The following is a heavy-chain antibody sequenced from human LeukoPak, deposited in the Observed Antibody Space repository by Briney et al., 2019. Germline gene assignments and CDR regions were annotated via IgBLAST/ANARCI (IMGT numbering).Heavy chain of an antibody. CDR1: GFTFSSYG. J-gene: IGHJ4*02. D-gene: IGHD3-9*01. CDR2: ISYDGSNK. CDR3: AKDYDILTGYYRAFDY. Sequence: GRSLRLSCAASGFTFSSYGMHWVRQAPGKGLEWVAVISYDGSNKYYADSVKGRFTISRDNSKNTLYLQMNSLRAEDTAVYYCAKDYDILTGYYRAFDYWGQGTLVTVSS. V-gene: IGHV3-30*18.